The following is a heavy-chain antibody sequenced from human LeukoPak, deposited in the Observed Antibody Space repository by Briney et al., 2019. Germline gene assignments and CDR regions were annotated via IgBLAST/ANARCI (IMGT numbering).Heavy chain of an antibody. CDR2: ISGSGGST. CDR3: ARDLKYGAFDI. D-gene: IGHD4-17*01. Sequence: GGSLRLSCAASGFTFSSYAMSWVRQAPGKGLEWVSAISGSGGSTYYADSVKGRFTISRDNAKNSLYLQMNSLRAEDTALYYCARDLKYGAFDIWGQGTMVTVSS. CDR1: GFTFSSYA. J-gene: IGHJ3*02. V-gene: IGHV3-23*01.